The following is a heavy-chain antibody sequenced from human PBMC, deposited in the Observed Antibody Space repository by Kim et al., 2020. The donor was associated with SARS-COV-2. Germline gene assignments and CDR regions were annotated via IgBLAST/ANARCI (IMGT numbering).Heavy chain of an antibody. D-gene: IGHD3-22*01. CDR2: IKSKTDGGTT. V-gene: IGHV3-15*01. CDR3: TTGTMIRQRLDY. Sequence: GGSLRLSCAASGFTLSNAWMSWVRQAPGKGLEWVGRIKSKTDGGTTDYAAPVKGRFTISRDDSKNTLYLQMNSLKTEDTAVYYCTTGTMIRQRLDYWGQGTLVTVSS. J-gene: IGHJ4*02. CDR1: GFTLSNAW.